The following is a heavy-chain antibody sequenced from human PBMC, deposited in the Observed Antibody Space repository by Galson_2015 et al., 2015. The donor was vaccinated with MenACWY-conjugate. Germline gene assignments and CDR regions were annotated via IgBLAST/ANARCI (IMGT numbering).Heavy chain of an antibody. CDR1: GFSLSNARMG. Sequence: PALVKPTQTLTLTCTVSGFSLSNARMGVSWIRQPPGKALEWLAHIFSNDEKSYSSSLGRRVTISKDTSKSQVVLAVTNMNPLDTTTYYCARRGDSSSSLGFNHDYYFDYWGQGTLVTVSS. V-gene: IGHV2-26*01. J-gene: IGHJ4*02. CDR3: ARRGDSSSSLGFNHDYYFDY. CDR2: IFSNDEK. D-gene: IGHD6-6*01.